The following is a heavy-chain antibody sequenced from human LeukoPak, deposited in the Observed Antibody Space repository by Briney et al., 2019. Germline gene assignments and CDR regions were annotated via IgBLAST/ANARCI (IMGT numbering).Heavy chain of an antibody. D-gene: IGHD3-16*02. CDR2: ISGSGGST. CDR3: AKVVRSFLYYFDY. V-gene: IGHV3-23*01. CDR1: GLTFSSYA. J-gene: IGHJ4*02. Sequence: GGSLRLSCAASGLTFSSYAMSWVRQAPGKGLEWVSAISGSGGSTYYADSVKGRFTISRDNSKNTLYLQMNSLRAEDTAVYYCAKVVRSFLYYFDYWGQGTLVTVSS.